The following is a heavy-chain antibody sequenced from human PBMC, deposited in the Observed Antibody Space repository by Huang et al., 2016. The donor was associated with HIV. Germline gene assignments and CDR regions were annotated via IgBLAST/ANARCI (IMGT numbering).Heavy chain of an antibody. D-gene: IGHD2-8*02. Sequence: EVQLVESGGGLIQPGGSLRLSCAASGFTVSTNYMTWIRQAPGKWLGWVSLIYSGGTTYYADSVKGRFTISRDDSENTLYLHMTSLRAGDTAVYYCAKEGDTGAALGYWGQGTLVTVS. CDR1: GFTVSTNY. CDR3: AKEGDTGAALGY. V-gene: IGHV3-53*01. CDR2: IYSGGTT. J-gene: IGHJ4*02.